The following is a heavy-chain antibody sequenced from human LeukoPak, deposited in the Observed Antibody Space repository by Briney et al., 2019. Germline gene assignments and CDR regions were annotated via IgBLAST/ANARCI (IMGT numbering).Heavy chain of an antibody. Sequence: SETLSLSCSVSGASVNDYFWSWIRQAPGRGLEWICHVYSGGTTEYSPSLKGRVTISLDASSNEVSLSLTSSTSADTAVYYCAREIVLMMSDVASPYYRDVWGRGTTVSVAS. V-gene: IGHV4-59*02. D-gene: IGHD3-16*01. CDR2: VYSGGTT. CDR1: GASVNDYF. CDR3: AREIVLMMSDVASPYYRDV. J-gene: IGHJ6*03.